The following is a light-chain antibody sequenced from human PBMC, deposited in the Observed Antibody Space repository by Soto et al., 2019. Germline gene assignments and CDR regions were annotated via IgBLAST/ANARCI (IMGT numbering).Light chain of an antibody. CDR3: CSYAGSSTHYV. CDR1: SSDVGSYNL. J-gene: IGLJ1*01. Sequence: QSVLTQPASVSGSPGQSITISCTGTSSDVGSYNLVSWYQQHPGKAPKLMIYEGSKRPSGVSNRFSGSKSGNTASLTIFGLQAEDEADYSCCSYAGSSTHYVFGTGTKVTVL. V-gene: IGLV2-23*01. CDR2: EGS.